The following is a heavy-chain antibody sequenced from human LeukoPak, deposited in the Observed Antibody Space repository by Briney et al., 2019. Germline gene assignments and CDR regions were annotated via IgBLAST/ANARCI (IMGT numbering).Heavy chain of an antibody. CDR3: ARAARGYSYVMGDYFDY. CDR1: GYTFTDYY. CDR2: IIPILGIA. Sequence: ASVKVSCKVSGYTFTDYYMHWVQQAPGKGLEWMGRIIPILGIASYAQKFQGRVTITADKSTSTAYMELSSLRSEDTAVYYCARAARGYSYVMGDYFDYWGQGTLVTVSS. V-gene: IGHV1-69*04. D-gene: IGHD5-18*01. J-gene: IGHJ4*02.